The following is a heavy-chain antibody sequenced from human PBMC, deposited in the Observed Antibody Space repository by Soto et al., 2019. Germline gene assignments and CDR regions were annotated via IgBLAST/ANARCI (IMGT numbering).Heavy chain of an antibody. CDR2: ISSSSSYT. V-gene: IGHV3-11*06. CDR1: GFTFSDYY. J-gene: IGHJ6*02. CDR3: ARVDRRGYSGYEYYYYYGMDV. D-gene: IGHD5-12*01. Sequence: GGSLRLSCAASGFTFSDYYMSWIRQAPGKGLEWVSYISSSSSYTNYADSVKGRFTISRDNAKNSLYLQMNSLRAEDTAVYYCARVDRRGYSGYEYYYYYGMDVWGQGTTVTVSS.